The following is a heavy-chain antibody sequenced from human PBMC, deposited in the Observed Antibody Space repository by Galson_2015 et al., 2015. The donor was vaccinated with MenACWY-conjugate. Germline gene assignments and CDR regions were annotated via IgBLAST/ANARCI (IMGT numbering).Heavy chain of an antibody. Sequence: SLRLSCAASGFTFSSYAMTWVRQAPGKGLEWVLSISASGASTFYADSVKGRFTISRDNSKNTLDLQMNSLRAEDTAVYYCAKLNRERPYFFGMDVWGQGTTVTVSS. CDR2: ISASGAST. CDR1: GFTFSSYA. D-gene: IGHD1-26*01. V-gene: IGHV3-23*01. J-gene: IGHJ6*02. CDR3: AKLNRERPYFFGMDV.